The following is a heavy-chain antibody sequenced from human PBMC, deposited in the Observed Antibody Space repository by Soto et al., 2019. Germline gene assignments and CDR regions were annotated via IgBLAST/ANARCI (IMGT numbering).Heavy chain of an antibody. CDR1: GFTFSSYS. D-gene: IGHD3-16*01. Sequence: KPGGSLRLSCAASGFTFSSYSMNWVRQAPGKGLEWVSSISSSSSYIYYADSVKGRFTISRDNAKNSLYLQMNSLRAEDTAVYYCARQGGHRASRYFDYWGQGTLVTVSS. V-gene: IGHV3-21*01. CDR2: ISSSSSYI. CDR3: ARQGGHRASRYFDY. J-gene: IGHJ4*02.